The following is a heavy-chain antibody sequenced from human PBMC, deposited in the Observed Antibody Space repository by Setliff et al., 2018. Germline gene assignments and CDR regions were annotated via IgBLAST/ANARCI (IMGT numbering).Heavy chain of an antibody. J-gene: IGHJ6*03. D-gene: IGHD6-6*01. CDR3: ARSPRPPTCLDYVDV. CDR2: LHPNGITT. CDR1: GFTLSRFW. V-gene: IGHV3-74*01. Sequence: PGESLKISCVTSGFTLSRFWMHWVRQVPGKGLVWVSRLHPNGITTRYADSVKGRFTIYRDMAENTLYLQMNSLRAEDTAVYYCARSPRPPTCLDYVDVWGDGTMVTVSS.